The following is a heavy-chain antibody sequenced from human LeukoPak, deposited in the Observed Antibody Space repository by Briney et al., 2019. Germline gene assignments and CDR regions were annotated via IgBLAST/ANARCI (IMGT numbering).Heavy chain of an antibody. CDR1: GYTFTGYY. CDR2: INPNSGGT. D-gene: IGHD5-18*01. V-gene: IGHV1-2*02. Sequence: GSVKVSCKASGYTFTGYYMHWVRQAPGQGLEWMGWINPNSGGTSYAQKFQGRVTMTRDTSISTAYMELGRLRSDDTAVYYCARAQRYSYGYDYFDYWGQGTLVTVSS. CDR3: ARAQRYSYGYDYFDY. J-gene: IGHJ4*02.